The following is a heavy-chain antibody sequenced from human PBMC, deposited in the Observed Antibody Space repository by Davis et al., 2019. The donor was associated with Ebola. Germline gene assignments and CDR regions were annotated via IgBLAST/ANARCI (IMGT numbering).Heavy chain of an antibody. V-gene: IGHV3-7*01. CDR1: GFTFSNYW. D-gene: IGHD2-15*01. CDR3: VRDAGWQRLDN. J-gene: IGHJ4*02. Sequence: GESLKISCAASGFTFSNYWMTWVRQAPGEGLEWVAHIKEDGSQKYYVDSVKVRFTISRDNAQTSLSLQMNSLRVDDTAIYYCVRDAGWQRLDNWGQGTLVTVSS. CDR2: IKEDGSQK.